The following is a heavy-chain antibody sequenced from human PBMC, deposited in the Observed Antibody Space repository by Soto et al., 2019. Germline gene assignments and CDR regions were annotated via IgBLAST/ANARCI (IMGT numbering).Heavy chain of an antibody. CDR3: ARQSDYYGSGSYNNWFDP. Sequence: QVQLQESGPGLVKPSETLSLTCTVSGGSISSYYWSWIRQPPGKGLEWIGYIYYSGSTNYNPSLKSRVTISVDTSKNQFPLKLSSVTAADTAVYYCARQSDYYGSGSYNNWFDPWGQGTLVTVSS. V-gene: IGHV4-59*08. CDR2: IYYSGST. D-gene: IGHD3-10*01. J-gene: IGHJ5*02. CDR1: GGSISSYY.